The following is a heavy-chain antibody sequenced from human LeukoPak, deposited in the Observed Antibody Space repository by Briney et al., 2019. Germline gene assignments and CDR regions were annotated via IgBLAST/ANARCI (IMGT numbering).Heavy chain of an antibody. CDR3: AKDSYASGRNYYFDC. J-gene: IGHJ4*02. Sequence: GGSLRLSCAASGFTVSSNYVIWVRQAPGKGLEWVSAISGSGGSTYYADSVKGRFSISRDNSRNTLYLQMNSLRAEDTAVYYCAKDSYASGRNYYFDCWGQGTLVTVSS. CDR1: GFTVSSNY. CDR2: ISGSGGST. D-gene: IGHD3-10*01. V-gene: IGHV3-23*01.